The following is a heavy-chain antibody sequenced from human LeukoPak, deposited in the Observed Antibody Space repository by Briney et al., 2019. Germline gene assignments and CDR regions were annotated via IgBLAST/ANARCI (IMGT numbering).Heavy chain of an antibody. Sequence: PGGSLRLSCAASGFTFSSYSMNWVRQAPGKGLEWVSSISSGGSYIYYADSVKGRFTISRDNAKNSLYLQMNSLRAEDTVVYYCATSLQAVVDYWGQGTLVTVSS. CDR3: ATSLQAVVDY. CDR2: ISSGGSYI. J-gene: IGHJ4*02. V-gene: IGHV3-21*01. CDR1: GFTFSSYS.